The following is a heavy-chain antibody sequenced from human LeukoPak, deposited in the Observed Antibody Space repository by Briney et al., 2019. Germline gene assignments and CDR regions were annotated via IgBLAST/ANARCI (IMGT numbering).Heavy chain of an antibody. CDR2: INPNSGGT. CDR3: ARGGSSTFDAFDI. V-gene: IGHV1-2*02. CDR1: GYTFTGYY. D-gene: IGHD6-13*01. J-gene: IGHJ3*02. Sequence: ASVTVSCKTSGYTFTGYYMFWVRQAPGQGLEWMAWINPNSGGTNYAQRFQGRVTMTRDTSTSTVYMELSSLRSEDTAVYYCARGGSSTFDAFDIWGQGTMVTVSS.